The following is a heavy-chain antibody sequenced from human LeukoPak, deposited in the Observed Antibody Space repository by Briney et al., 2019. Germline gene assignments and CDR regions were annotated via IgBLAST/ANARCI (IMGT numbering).Heavy chain of an antibody. CDR3: ARDSGSIVVVMGDMYNWFDP. V-gene: IGHV1-2*02. D-gene: IGHD3-22*01. J-gene: IGHJ5*02. CDR2: INPNSGGT. CDR1: GYTFTGYY. Sequence: HRASVKVSCKASGYTFTGYYMHWVRQAPGQGLEWMGWINPNSGGTNYAQKFQGRVTMTRDTSISTAYMELSRLRSDDTAVYYCARDSGSIVVVMGDMYNWFDPWGQGTLVTVSS.